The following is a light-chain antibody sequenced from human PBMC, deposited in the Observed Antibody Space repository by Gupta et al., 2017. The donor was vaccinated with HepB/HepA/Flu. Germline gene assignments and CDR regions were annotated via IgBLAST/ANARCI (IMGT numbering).Light chain of an antibody. J-gene: IGKJ5*01. CDR3: QPRGK. CDR1: QSVSSY. Sequence: EIVLTQSPATLSLSPGERATLSCRASQSVSSYLAWYQQKPGQAPRLSIYEASNRATGIPDRLXGSXSGTDFXLTSSNIETEDCDGDDGQPRGKFGXGTRVEIK. CDR2: EAS. V-gene: IGKV3-11*01.